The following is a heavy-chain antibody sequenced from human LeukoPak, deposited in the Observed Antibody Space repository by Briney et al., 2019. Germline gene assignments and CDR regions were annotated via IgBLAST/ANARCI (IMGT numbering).Heavy chain of an antibody. CDR1: GFTFSSYA. J-gene: IGHJ4*02. V-gene: IGHV3-23*01. Sequence: GGSLRLSCAASGFTFSSYAMSWVRQAPGKGPEWVSAISGSGGSTYYADSVKGRFTISRDNSKNTLYLQMNSLRAEDTAVYYCAARYSSGWYYFDYWGQGTLVTVSS. CDR2: ISGSGGST. CDR3: AARYSSGWYYFDY. D-gene: IGHD6-19*01.